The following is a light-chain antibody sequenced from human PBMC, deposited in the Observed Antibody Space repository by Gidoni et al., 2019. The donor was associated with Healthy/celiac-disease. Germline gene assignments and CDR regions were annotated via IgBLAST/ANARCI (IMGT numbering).Light chain of an antibody. CDR3: QQYGSSPLFT. J-gene: IGKJ3*01. CDR2: GAS. Sequence: EIVLTQSPGTLSLSPGERDTLSCRASQSDSSSYLAWYQQKPGQAPRLLIYGASSRATGIPDRFSGSGSGTDFTLTISRLEPEDFAVYYCQQYGSSPLFTFXPXTKVDIK. CDR1: QSDSSSY. V-gene: IGKV3-20*01.